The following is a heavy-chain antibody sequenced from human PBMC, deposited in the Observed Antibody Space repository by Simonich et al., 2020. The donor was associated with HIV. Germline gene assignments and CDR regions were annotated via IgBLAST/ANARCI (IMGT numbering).Heavy chain of an antibody. V-gene: IGHV1-2*06. Sequence: QEQLVQSGAEVKKPGASVKVSCEASGYTFTGYYIHWVRQAPGQGLDGLGRINPKRGGKNYARKLQGRVTMTRDTSISTAYRELSRLRSDDTAVYYCARDPNSSGYYTGGWFDPWGQGTLVTVFS. CDR1: GYTFTGYY. J-gene: IGHJ5*02. D-gene: IGHD3-3*01. CDR2: INPKRGGK. CDR3: ARDPNSSGYYTGGWFDP.